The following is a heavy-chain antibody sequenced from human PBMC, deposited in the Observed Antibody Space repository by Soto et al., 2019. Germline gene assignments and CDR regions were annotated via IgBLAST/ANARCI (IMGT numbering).Heavy chain of an antibody. CDR3: AKDREPRSGYTPLGMGV. D-gene: IGHD5-18*01. Sequence: GGSLRLSCAASGFTFSSYGMHWVRQAPGKGLERVAVISYDGSNKYYADSVKGRFTISRDNSKNTLYLQMNSLRAEDTAAYYCAKDREPRSGYTPLGMGVWRKGTTVTVSS. CDR2: ISYDGSNK. J-gene: IGHJ6*04. V-gene: IGHV3-30*18. CDR1: GFTFSSYG.